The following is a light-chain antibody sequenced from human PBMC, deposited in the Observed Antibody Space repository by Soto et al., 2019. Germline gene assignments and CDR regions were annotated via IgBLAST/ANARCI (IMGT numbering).Light chain of an antibody. J-gene: IGLJ1*01. CDR3: GACDESLDPWL. V-gene: IGLV1-44*01. CDR1: RSNIGINT. CDR2: TGN. Sequence: QSVLSQPSSASGTPGQRVTVTCSAGRSNIGINTVNWYQHRPGTAPKVLIHTGNQRPPGVPDRCSGSKSGTSDSMAINGLQSGDEADYYSGACDESLDPWLFGSETKVTV.